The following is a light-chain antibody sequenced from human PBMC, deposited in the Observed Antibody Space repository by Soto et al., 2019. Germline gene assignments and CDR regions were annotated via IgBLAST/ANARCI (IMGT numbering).Light chain of an antibody. CDR1: SSNIGSNT. CDR2: SNN. J-gene: IGLJ1*01. V-gene: IGLV1-44*01. Sequence: QSVLTQPPSASGTPGQRVTSSCSGSSSNIGSNTVNWYQQLPGTAPKLLIYSNNQRPSGVHDRFSGSKSGTSASLAISGLQSEDEADYYCAAWDDSLNGYVFGTGTKVNVL. CDR3: AAWDDSLNGYV.